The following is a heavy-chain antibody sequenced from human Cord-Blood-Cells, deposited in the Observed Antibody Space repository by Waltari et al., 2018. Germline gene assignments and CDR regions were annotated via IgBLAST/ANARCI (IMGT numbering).Heavy chain of an antibody. V-gene: IGHV1-24*01. CDR3: AILGVGGYYDILTGYPDQDY. CDR1: GYTLTELS. D-gene: IGHD3-9*01. CDR2: FDPEDGET. J-gene: IGHJ4*02. Sequence: QVQLVQSGAEVKKPGASVKVSCKVSGYTLTELSMHWVRQAPGKGLEWMGGFDPEDGETIYAQKFQGRVTMTEDTSTDTAYMELSSLRSEDTAVYYFAILGVGGYYDILTGYPDQDYWGQGTLVTVSS.